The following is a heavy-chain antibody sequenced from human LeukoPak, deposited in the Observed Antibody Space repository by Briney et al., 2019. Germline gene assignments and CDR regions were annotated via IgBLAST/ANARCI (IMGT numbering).Heavy chain of an antibody. CDR3: ARVDNYGGNPPDY. V-gene: IGHV3-21*01. D-gene: IGHD4-23*01. Sequence: GGSLGLSCAASGFTFNMYTMYWVRQAPGKGLEWVSSISSSTTYIYYADSVKGRFTISRDNVKNSLSLQMNSLRAEDTAVYYCARVDNYGGNPPDYWGQGTLVTVSS. CDR2: ISSSTTYI. CDR1: GFTFNMYT. J-gene: IGHJ4*02.